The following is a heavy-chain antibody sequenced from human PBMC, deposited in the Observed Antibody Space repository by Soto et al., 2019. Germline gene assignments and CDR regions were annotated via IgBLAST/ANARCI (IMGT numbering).Heavy chain of an antibody. D-gene: IGHD4-17*01. V-gene: IGHV4-59*08. Sequence: SSETMTVTCTVSDASIGSYYWGWIRQPPGKGLEWIGYISHSGSTNYNPSLKSRVTMSLDTSKNQFSLRLSSVTAADTAVYYCATTTVTTSAEYFQHWGQGTLVTVSS. J-gene: IGHJ1*01. CDR2: ISHSGST. CDR1: DASIGSYY. CDR3: ATTTVTTSAEYFQH.